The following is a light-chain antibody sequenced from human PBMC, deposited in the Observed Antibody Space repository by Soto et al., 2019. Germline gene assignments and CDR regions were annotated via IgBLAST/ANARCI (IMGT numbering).Light chain of an antibody. Sequence: AIQLTQSPSSLSASVGDRVTITCRASQSISSALAWYQHKPGKAPRLLIYAASSLQSGVPSRFSGSGSGTDFTLTISSLQPEDFATYFCKQRQSQALTFGGGTKVDVK. J-gene: IGKJ4*01. CDR3: KQRQSQALT. CDR2: AAS. V-gene: IGKV1-13*02. CDR1: QSISSA.